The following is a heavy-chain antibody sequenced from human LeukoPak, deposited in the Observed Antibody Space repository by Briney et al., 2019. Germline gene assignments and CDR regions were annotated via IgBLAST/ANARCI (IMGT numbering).Heavy chain of an antibody. Sequence: ASVKVSCKASGYTFTGYYMHWVRQAPGQGLEWMGWINPNSGGTNYAQKFQGRVTMTRDTSISTAYMELSRLRSDDTAVYYCARVIAERGELTDFYYWGQGTLVTVSS. J-gene: IGHJ4*02. CDR1: GYTFTGYY. D-gene: IGHD1-26*01. CDR3: ARVIAERGELTDFYY. CDR2: INPNSGGT. V-gene: IGHV1-2*02.